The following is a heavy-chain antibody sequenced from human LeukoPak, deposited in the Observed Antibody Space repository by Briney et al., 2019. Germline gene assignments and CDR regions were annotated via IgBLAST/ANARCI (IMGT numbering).Heavy chain of an antibody. CDR3: ARTARVFDY. J-gene: IGHJ4*02. Sequence: KASETLSLTCTVSGHSITSYYWSWIRQFPGKGLECIAYISHSGDTNYNPSLKSRVTISMDTSKNQFSLKLNSVTAADTAVYYCARTARVFDYWGQGMQVTVSS. V-gene: IGHV4-4*09. D-gene: IGHD5-18*01. CDR1: GHSITSYY. CDR2: ISHSGDT.